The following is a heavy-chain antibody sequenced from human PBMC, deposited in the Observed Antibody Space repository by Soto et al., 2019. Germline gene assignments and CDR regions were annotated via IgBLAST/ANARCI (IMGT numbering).Heavy chain of an antibody. V-gene: IGHV1-69*01. J-gene: IGHJ6*02. D-gene: IGHD5-12*01. CDR1: GGTFSSYA. Sequence: QVQLVQSGAEVKKPGSSVKVSCKASGGTFSSYAISWVRQAPGQGLEWMGGIIPIFGTANYAQKFQGRVTITADESTSTAYTELSSLRSADTAVYYCARHTHGYSGYDFEDIRYYYYGMDVWGQGTTVTVSS. CDR2: IIPIFGTA. CDR3: ARHTHGYSGYDFEDIRYYYYGMDV.